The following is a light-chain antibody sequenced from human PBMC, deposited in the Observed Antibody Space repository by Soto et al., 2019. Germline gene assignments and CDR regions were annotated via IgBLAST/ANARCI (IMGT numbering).Light chain of an antibody. CDR2: CAS. CDR3: KQYGSSPFT. CDR1: QSVTSSY. V-gene: IGKV3-20*01. J-gene: IGKJ3*01. Sequence: EIVLTQSPGTLSLSPGERATLSCRASQSVTSSYLAWYQQKPGQAPRLLIYCASSRATGIPDRFSGSGSGTDFTITISRLEPEDFAVYYCKQYGSSPFTFGPGTKVDIK.